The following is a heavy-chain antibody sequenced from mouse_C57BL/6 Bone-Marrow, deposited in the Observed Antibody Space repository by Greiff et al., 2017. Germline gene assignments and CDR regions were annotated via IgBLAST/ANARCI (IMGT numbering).Heavy chain of an antibody. D-gene: IGHD2-3*01. Sequence: EVKVVESGGGLVKPGGSLKLSCAASGFTFSDYGMHWVRQAPEKGLEWVAYISSGSSTIYYADTVKGRFTISRDNTKNTLFLQMTSLRSEDTAMYYCARRWLLPYAMDYWGQGTSVTVSS. CDR2: ISSGSSTI. CDR3: ARRWLLPYAMDY. J-gene: IGHJ4*01. V-gene: IGHV5-17*01. CDR1: GFTFSDYG.